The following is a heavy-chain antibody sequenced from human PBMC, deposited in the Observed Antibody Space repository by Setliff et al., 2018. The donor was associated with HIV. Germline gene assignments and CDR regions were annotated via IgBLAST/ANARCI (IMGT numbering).Heavy chain of an antibody. D-gene: IGHD1-26*01. CDR2: IQSKTGGGTGTP. Sequence: GGSLRLSCAGSGFTFTDAWVSWVRQAPGKGLEWVGRIQSKTGGGTGTPDYTAPVRGRFTISRDDSKRTLYLKMNSLKSEDSALYYCAIESGGAAFESWGQGTMVTVSS. CDR3: AIESGGAAFES. CDR1: GFTFTDAW. J-gene: IGHJ3*02. V-gene: IGHV3-15*01.